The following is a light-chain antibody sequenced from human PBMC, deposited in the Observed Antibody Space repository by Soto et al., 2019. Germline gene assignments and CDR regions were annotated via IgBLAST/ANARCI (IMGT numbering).Light chain of an antibody. CDR2: GAS. V-gene: IGKV3-20*01. J-gene: IGKJ4*01. CDR1: QSFSNSY. Sequence: EIVLTQSPGTLSLAPGERATLSCRASQSFSNSYLAWYQQKPGQAPRLVIYGASRRATGIPDRFSASGSGTDFTLTISRLEPDDFAVYYCQQYDSSPLPFGGGTKV. CDR3: QQYDSSPLP.